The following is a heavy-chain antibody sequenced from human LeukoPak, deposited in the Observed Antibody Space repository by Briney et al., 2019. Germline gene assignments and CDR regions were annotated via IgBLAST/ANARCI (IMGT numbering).Heavy chain of an antibody. CDR3: ATERPAGN. Sequence: VGSLRLSCAPSGFTFSIYAMSWVCQAPGEGMEWVSAISGSGGSTYYADSVKVRFTISRDNSKNTLYLQMNSLRAEDTSVYYCATERPAGNWGQGTLVTVSS. CDR2: ISGSGGST. D-gene: IGHD1-1*01. CDR1: GFTFSIYA. V-gene: IGHV3-23*01. J-gene: IGHJ4*02.